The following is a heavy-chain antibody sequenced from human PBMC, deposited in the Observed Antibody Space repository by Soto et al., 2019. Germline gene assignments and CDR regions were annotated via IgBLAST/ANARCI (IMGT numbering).Heavy chain of an antibody. D-gene: IGHD3-22*01. Sequence: EGSLRLSCAASGFTFSSYGMHWVRQAPGKGLEWVAVISYDGSNKYYADSVKGRFTISRDNSKNTLYLQMNSLRAEDTAVYYCAKDHGTSYYDSSGYYYVVGYFDYWGQGTL. V-gene: IGHV3-30*18. CDR2: ISYDGSNK. J-gene: IGHJ4*02. CDR1: GFTFSSYG. CDR3: AKDHGTSYYDSSGYYYVVGYFDY.